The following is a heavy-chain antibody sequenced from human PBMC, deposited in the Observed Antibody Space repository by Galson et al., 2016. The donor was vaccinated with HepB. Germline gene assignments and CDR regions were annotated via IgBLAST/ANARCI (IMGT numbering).Heavy chain of an antibody. D-gene: IGHD3-10*01. CDR2: IYYSGST. CDR1: GGSISTYY. J-gene: IGHJ5*02. V-gene: IGHV4-59*01. CDR3: ARDFFGAYWFDP. Sequence: SETLSLTCAVSGGSISTYYWSWIRQPPGKGLEWIGYIYYSGSTSYNPSLKSRVTISVDTSKNQFSLKLSSVTAAATAVYYCARDFFGAYWFDPWGLGTLVTVSS.